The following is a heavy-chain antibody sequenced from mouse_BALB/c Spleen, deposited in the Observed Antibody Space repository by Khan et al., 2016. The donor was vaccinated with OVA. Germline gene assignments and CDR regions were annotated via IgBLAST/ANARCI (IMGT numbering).Heavy chain of an antibody. CDR2: INPNNGGP. CDR3: TRSEYANPFAY. V-gene: IGHV1S81*02. D-gene: IGHD2-10*02. Sequence: QVRLQQSGAELVKPGASVKLSCKASGYTFSSYYMYWVKQRPGQGLEWIGGINPNNGGPNFNEKFKTKATLTVDKSSSTAYMHLSSLTSEDSAVYYCTRSEYANPFAYWGQGTLVTVSP. CDR1: GYTFSSYY. J-gene: IGHJ3*01.